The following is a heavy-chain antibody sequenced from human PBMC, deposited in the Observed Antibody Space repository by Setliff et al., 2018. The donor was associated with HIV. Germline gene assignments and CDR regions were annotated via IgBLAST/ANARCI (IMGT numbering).Heavy chain of an antibody. CDR1: GGSISGYH. V-gene: IGHV4-4*09. Sequence: PSETLSLTCTVSGGSISGYHWNWLRQTPGKGLEWIGYIYTSRGTNYNHSFRTRVIISVDTSNQFSLKLSSVTAADGAVYYCARSHSYISSWEYYFDYWGQGILVTVSS. CDR2: IYTSRGT. D-gene: IGHD6-13*01. CDR3: ARSHSYISSWEYYFDY. J-gene: IGHJ4*02.